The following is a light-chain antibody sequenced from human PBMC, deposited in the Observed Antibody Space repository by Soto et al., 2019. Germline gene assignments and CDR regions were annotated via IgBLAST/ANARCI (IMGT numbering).Light chain of an antibody. CDR1: QVITSW. CDR3: QQTHSFPAT. Sequence: DIQMTQSPSSVSASVGDRVSITCRASQVITSWLAWYQQKPGKAPNLLIYEASILQSGVPSRFSGSGSGTDFTLTISSLQPEDFATYYCQQTHSFPATFGQGTKVEIK. V-gene: IGKV1-12*01. J-gene: IGKJ1*01. CDR2: EAS.